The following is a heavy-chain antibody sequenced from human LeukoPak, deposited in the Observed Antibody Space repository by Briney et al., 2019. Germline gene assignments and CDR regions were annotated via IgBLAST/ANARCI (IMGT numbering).Heavy chain of an antibody. V-gene: IGHV4-59*12. CDR2: IYYSGST. CDR1: GGSISSYY. CDR3: ARPLSLGYCSGGSCYGRGARFDR. D-gene: IGHD2-15*01. Sequence: SETLSLTCTVSGGSISSYYWNWIRQPPGKGLEWIGYIYYSGSTNYNPSLKSRVTISVDKSKNQFSLKLRSVTAADTAVYYCARPLSLGYCSGGSCYGRGARFDRWGQGTLVTVSS. J-gene: IGHJ5*02.